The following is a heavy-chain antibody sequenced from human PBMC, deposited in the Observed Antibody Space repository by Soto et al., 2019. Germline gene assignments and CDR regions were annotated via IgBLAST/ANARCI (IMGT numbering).Heavy chain of an antibody. V-gene: IGHV3-23*01. CDR3: ARGQDDYGDSDVWFDP. CDR2: ISGTGDTT. CDR1: GFTFRTYG. D-gene: IGHD4-17*01. J-gene: IGHJ5*02. Sequence: EAQLLESGGGLVQPGGSLRLSCAASGFTFRTYGMTWVRQAPGKGLEWVSGISGTGDTTSYADSVKGRFTISRDNSKNTLYLQINSLRAEDTALYYCARGQDDYGDSDVWFDPWGQGTLVTVSS.